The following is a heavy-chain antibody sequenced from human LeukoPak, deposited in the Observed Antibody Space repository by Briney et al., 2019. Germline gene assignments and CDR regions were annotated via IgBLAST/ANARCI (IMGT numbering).Heavy chain of an antibody. V-gene: IGHV6-1*01. CDR1: GDSVSSNSAA. J-gene: IGHJ5*02. CDR2: TYYRSKWYN. CDR3: AREVDSSSWYGLPGEDWFDP. D-gene: IGHD6-13*01. Sequence: SQTLSLTCAISGDSVSSNSAAWNWIRQSPSRGLEWLGRTYYRSKWYNDYAVSVKSRITINPDTSKNQFSLQLNSVTPEDTAVYYCAREVDSSSWYGLPGEDWFDPWGQGTLVTVSS.